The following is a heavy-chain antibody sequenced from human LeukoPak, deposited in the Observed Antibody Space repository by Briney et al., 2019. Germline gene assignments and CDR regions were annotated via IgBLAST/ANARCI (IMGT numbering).Heavy chain of an antibody. J-gene: IGHJ6*03. CDR3: ARNYYGSGSTSRVGLYYYYYYMDV. Sequence: PSETLSLTCGVYGGSFSGYYWSWIRQPPEINHSGSTNYNPSLKSRVTISVDTSKNQFSLKLSSVTAADTAVYYCARNYYGSGSTSRVGLYYYYYYMDVWGKGTTVTISS. D-gene: IGHD3-10*01. V-gene: IGHV4-34*01. CDR2: INHSGST. CDR1: GGSFSGYY.